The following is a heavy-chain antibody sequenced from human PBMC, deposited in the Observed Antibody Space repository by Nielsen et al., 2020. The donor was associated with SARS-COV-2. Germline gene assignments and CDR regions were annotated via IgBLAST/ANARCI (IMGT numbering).Heavy chain of an antibody. J-gene: IGHJ4*02. CDR3: ARLGGREPH. CDR2: IDYGGST. Sequence: SETLSLTCTVSGGSVSSDIYYWTWIRQPPGKGLEWIGYIDYGGSTNYKSSLKSRVTISVDTSKNQFSLQLNSVTPDDTAVYYCARLGGREPHWGQGTLVTVSS. CDR1: GGSVSSDIYY. V-gene: IGHV4-61*01. D-gene: IGHD3-16*01.